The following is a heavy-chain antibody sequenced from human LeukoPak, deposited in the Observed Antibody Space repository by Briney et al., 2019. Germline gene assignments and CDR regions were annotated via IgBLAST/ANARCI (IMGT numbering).Heavy chain of an antibody. Sequence: ASVKDSCKASRYTFTGYYLQWVRQAPGQGLEWMGWINPDRGGTEYAQKFQGRVTMTRDKSIITAYMELSRLRSDDTAVYYGARDHCSANSCYEDYYNGVDVWGQGTTVTVSS. J-gene: IGHJ6*02. CDR1: RYTFTGYY. CDR3: ARDHCSANSCYEDYYNGVDV. CDR2: INPDRGGT. V-gene: IGHV1-2*02. D-gene: IGHD2-2*01.